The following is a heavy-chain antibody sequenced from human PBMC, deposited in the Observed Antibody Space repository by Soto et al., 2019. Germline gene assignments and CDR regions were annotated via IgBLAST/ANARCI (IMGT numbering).Heavy chain of an antibody. CDR1: GFTFSSYA. J-gene: IGHJ6*02. CDR3: AKDRHGYSYGYEAYYYYGMDV. D-gene: IGHD5-18*01. Sequence: GGSLRLSCAASGFTFSSYAMSWVRQAPGKGLEWVSAISGSGGGTYYADSVKGRFTISRDNSKNTLYLQMNSLRAEDTAVYYCAKDRHGYSYGYEAYYYYGMDVWGQGTTVTVSS. CDR2: ISGSGGGT. V-gene: IGHV3-23*01.